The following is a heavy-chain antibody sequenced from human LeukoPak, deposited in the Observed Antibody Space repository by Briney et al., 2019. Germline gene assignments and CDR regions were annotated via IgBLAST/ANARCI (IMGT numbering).Heavy chain of an antibody. CDR2: IYTSGST. Sequence: PSETLSLTCTVSGGSISSYYWSRIRQSAGKGLEWIGRIYTSGSTNYNPSLESRVTMSVDTSKNQFSLKLSSVTAADTAVYYCARNGGSGTYYDASFDYWGQGTLVTVSS. CDR1: GGSISSYY. J-gene: IGHJ4*02. CDR3: ARNGGSGTYYDASFDY. D-gene: IGHD1-26*01. V-gene: IGHV4-4*07.